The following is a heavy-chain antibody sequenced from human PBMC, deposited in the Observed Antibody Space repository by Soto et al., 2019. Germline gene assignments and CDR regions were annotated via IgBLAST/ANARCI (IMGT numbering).Heavy chain of an antibody. D-gene: IGHD3-9*01. V-gene: IGHV1-69*13. CDR2: IIPIFGTA. CDR1: GGTFSSYA. J-gene: IGHJ6*02. Sequence: SVKVSCKASGGTFSSYAISWVRQAPGQGLEWMGGIIPIFGTANYAQKFQGRVTITADESTSIAYMELSSLRSEDTAVYYCAKTTYYDILTGGTLYYYYYGMDVWGQGTTVTVSS. CDR3: AKTTYYDILTGGTLYYYYYGMDV.